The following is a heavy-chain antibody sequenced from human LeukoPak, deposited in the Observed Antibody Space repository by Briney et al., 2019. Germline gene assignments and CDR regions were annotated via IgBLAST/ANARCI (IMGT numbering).Heavy chain of an antibody. J-gene: IGHJ4*02. D-gene: IGHD2-21*02. V-gene: IGHV1-69*05. CDR1: GGTFSSYA. CDR2: IIPIFGTA. CDR3: ARVTAFPRGYFDY. Sequence: SVRVSCKASGGTFSSYAISWVRQAPGQGLEWMGGIIPIFGTANYAQKFQGRVTITTDESTSTAYMELSSLRSEDTAVYYCARVTAFPRGYFDYWGQGTLVTVSS.